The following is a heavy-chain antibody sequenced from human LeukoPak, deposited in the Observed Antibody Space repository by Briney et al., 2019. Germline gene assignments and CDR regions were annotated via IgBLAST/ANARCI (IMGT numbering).Heavy chain of an antibody. J-gene: IGHJ4*02. V-gene: IGHV1-8*01. Sequence: ASVKVSCKASGYTFTSYDINWVRQATGQGLERMGWMNPNSGNTGYAQKFQGRVTMTRNTSISTAYMELSSLRSEDTAVYYCARLYYDILTGYFGFDYWGQGTLVTVSS. D-gene: IGHD3-9*01. CDR1: GYTFTSYD. CDR3: ARLYYDILTGYFGFDY. CDR2: MNPNSGNT.